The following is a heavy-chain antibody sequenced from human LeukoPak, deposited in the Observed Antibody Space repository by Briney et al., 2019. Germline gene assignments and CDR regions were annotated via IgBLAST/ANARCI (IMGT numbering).Heavy chain of an antibody. CDR2: ISGSGRST. Sequence: PGGSLRLSCASSVFTFSCHAMSWLRQAPWKGLEWVSSISGSGRSTYYADSVKGRFTISRDNSKNTLYLQMNSLRADDTAVYYCANRDDYFDYWGQGALVTVSS. J-gene: IGHJ4*02. V-gene: IGHV3-23*01. CDR3: ANRDDYFDY. CDR1: VFTFSCHA.